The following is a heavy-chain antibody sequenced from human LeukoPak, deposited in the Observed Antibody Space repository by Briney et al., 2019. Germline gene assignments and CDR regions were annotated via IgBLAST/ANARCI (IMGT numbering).Heavy chain of an antibody. CDR3: ARALGSGSNFGDLDY. Sequence: SVKVSCKASGGTFSSYAISWVRQAPGQGLEWVGGIIPIFGTANYAQKFQGRVTITTDESTSTACMELSSLRSEDTAVYYCARALGSGSNFGDLDYWGQGTLVTVSS. D-gene: IGHD3-3*02. V-gene: IGHV1-69*05. J-gene: IGHJ4*02. CDR2: IIPIFGTA. CDR1: GGTFSSYA.